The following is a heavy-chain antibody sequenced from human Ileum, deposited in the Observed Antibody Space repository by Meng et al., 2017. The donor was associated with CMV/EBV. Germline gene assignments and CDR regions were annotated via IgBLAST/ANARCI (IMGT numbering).Heavy chain of an antibody. CDR2: IKEDGSER. Sequence: GGSLRLSCAASGFTFRAYWMSWFRQSVGKGPQWVASIKEDGSERYYVDSVQGRFTISRDNAEKSLYLQMNSLRGDDTASYYCARYSGNYFLDCWGQGTLVTVSS. D-gene: IGHD5-12*01. V-gene: IGHV3-7*01. CDR1: GFTFRAYW. J-gene: IGHJ4*02. CDR3: ARYSGNYFLDC.